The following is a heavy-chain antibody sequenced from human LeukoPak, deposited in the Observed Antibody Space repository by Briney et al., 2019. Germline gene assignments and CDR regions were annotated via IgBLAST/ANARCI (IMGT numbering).Heavy chain of an antibody. CDR1: GGSFSGYY. Sequence: PSETLSLTCAVYGGSFSGYYWSWIRQPPGKGLEWIGEINHSRSTNYNPSLKSRVTISVDTSKNQFSLKLSSVTAADTAVYYCARIGLAAAGYLFIYYYYMDVWGKGTTVTVSS. V-gene: IGHV4-34*01. J-gene: IGHJ6*03. CDR3: ARIGLAAAGYLFIYYYYMDV. D-gene: IGHD6-13*01. CDR2: INHSRST.